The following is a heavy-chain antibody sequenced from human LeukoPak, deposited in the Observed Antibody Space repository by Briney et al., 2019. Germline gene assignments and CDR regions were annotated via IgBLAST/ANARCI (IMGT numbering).Heavy chain of an antibody. CDR2: INGDGSTI. J-gene: IGHJ4*02. V-gene: IGHV3-74*01. Sequence: GGSLRPSCAVSGFTFSSYWMHWVRQTPGKGLVWVSIINGDGSTIGYADSVKGRFTISRDNAKNTLYLQMNSLRAEDTAVYYCAREKALDYWGQGVLVTVSS. CDR3: AREKALDY. CDR1: GFTFSSYW.